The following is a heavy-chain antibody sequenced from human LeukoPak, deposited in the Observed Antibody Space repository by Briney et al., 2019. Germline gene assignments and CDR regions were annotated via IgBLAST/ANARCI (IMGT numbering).Heavy chain of an antibody. CDR3: ASLASSFYDAFDI. D-gene: IGHD6-6*01. CDR1: GYTFTGYY. Sequence: ASVEVSCKASGYTFTGYYMHWVRQAPGQGLEWMGRINPNSGGTNYAQKFQGRVTMTRDTSISTAYMELSRLRSDDTAVYYCASLASSFYDAFDIWGQGTMVTVSS. V-gene: IGHV1-2*06. J-gene: IGHJ3*02. CDR2: INPNSGGT.